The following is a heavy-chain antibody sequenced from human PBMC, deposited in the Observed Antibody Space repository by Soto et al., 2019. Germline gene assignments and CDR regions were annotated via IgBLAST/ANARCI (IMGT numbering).Heavy chain of an antibody. Sequence: PSETLSLTCTVSGGSISSGGYYWSWIRQHPGKGLEWIGYIYYSGSTYYNPSLKSRVTISVDTSKNQFSLKLSSVTAADTAVYYCASITMVRGVIVYDYWGQGTLVTVSS. J-gene: IGHJ4*02. CDR3: ASITMVRGVIVYDY. D-gene: IGHD3-10*01. V-gene: IGHV4-31*03. CDR1: GGSISSGGYY. CDR2: IYYSGST.